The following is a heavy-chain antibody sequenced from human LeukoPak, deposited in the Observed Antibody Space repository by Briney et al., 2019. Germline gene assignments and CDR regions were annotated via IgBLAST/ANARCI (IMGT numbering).Heavy chain of an antibody. CDR3: TTVLLWFGELFY. CDR2: IKSKTDGGTT. V-gene: IGHV3-15*01. J-gene: IGHJ4*02. Sequence: GGSLRLSCGASGFTFSNAWMSWVRQAPGKGLEWVGRIKSKTDGGTTDYAAPVKGRFTISRDDSKNTLYLQMNSLKTEDTAVYYCTTVLLWFGELFYWGQGTLVTVSS. CDR1: GFTFSNAW. D-gene: IGHD3-10*01.